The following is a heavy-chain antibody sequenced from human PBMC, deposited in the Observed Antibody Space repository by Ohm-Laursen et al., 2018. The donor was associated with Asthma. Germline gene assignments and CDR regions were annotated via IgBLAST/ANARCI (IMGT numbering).Heavy chain of an antibody. CDR3: ATNTSYYDPSGWAFDI. Sequence: SLRLSCTASGFTFSSYAMHWVRQAPGKGLEWVAVISYDGSNKYYADSVKGRFTISRDNSKNTLYLQMNSLRAEDTAVYYCATNTSYYDPSGWAFDIWGQGTMVTVSS. CDR2: ISYDGSNK. V-gene: IGHV3-30-3*01. D-gene: IGHD3-22*01. CDR1: GFTFSSYA. J-gene: IGHJ3*02.